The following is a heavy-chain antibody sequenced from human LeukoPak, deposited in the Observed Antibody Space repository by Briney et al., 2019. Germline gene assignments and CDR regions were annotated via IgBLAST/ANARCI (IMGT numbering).Heavy chain of an antibody. V-gene: IGHV3-64D*06. D-gene: IGHD3-22*01. Sequence: GGSLRLSCSASGFSFSSYAMQWVRQAPGKGLESVSAISTNGGSTYYTDSVKDRFTISRDNSKNSMYLQMSSLRAGDTAIYYCVKAYSSGYYSPFDCWGQGTLVTVSS. CDR1: GFSFSSYA. CDR2: ISTNGGST. J-gene: IGHJ4*02. CDR3: VKAYSSGYYSPFDC.